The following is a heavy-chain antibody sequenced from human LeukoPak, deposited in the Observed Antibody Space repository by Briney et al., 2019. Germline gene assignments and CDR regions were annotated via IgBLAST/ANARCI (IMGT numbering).Heavy chain of an antibody. J-gene: IGHJ3*02. V-gene: IGHV1-24*01. Sequence: ASVKVSCKVSGYTLTELSMHWVRQDPGKGLEWTGGFDPEDGETIYAQKFQGRVTMTQYTSTDTAYMEMSSLRSEEKDVYYCARGVCRYDAFDIWGQGTMVTVSS. CDR3: ARGVCRYDAFDI. CDR2: FDPEDGET. D-gene: IGHD3-16*01. CDR1: GYTLTELS.